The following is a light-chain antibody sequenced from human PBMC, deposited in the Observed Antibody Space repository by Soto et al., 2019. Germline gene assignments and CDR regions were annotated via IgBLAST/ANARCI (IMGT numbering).Light chain of an antibody. V-gene: IGLV4-69*01. CDR2: INSDGSH. J-gene: IGLJ2*01. Sequence: QSVLTQSPSASASLGASVKLTCTLSSGHSTYAIAWHQQQPEKGPRYLMNINSDGSHSKGDGIPDRFSGSSSGAERYLSISSLQSEDEADYYCQTWGTGVVFGGGTKVTVL. CDR3: QTWGTGVV. CDR1: SGHSTYA.